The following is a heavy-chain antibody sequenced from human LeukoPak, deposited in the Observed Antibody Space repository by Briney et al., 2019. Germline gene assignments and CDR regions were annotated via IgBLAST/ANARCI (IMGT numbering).Heavy chain of an antibody. CDR2: IYHSGST. Sequence: KPSETLSLTCTVSGDSISSGGYYWSWIRQSPGKGLEWIGYIYHSGSTYYNPSLKSRVTISVDTSKNQFSLKLSSVTAADTAVYYCAREIPRDWFDPWGQGTLVTVSS. CDR1: GDSISSGGYY. J-gene: IGHJ5*02. V-gene: IGHV4-30-2*05. CDR3: AREIPRDWFDP.